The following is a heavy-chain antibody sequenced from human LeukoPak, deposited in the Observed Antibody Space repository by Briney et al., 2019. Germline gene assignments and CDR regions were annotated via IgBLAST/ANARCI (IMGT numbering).Heavy chain of an antibody. CDR2: ISTAGDT. CDR3: ARGNILTGYDY. J-gene: IGHJ4*02. Sequence: PGGSLRLSCAASGFTVSSNYMSWVRQATGKGLEWVSAISTAGDTYYPGSVKGRFTISRENAKNSLNLQMNSLRAGDTAVYFCARGNILTGYDYWGQGTLVTVSS. V-gene: IGHV3-13*01. CDR1: GFTVSSNY. D-gene: IGHD3-9*01.